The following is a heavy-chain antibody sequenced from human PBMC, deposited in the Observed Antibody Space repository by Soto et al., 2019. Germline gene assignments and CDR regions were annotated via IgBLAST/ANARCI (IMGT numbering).Heavy chain of an antibody. CDR1: GFAISRGYY. D-gene: IGHD1-1*01. CDR2: IYPSVSS. CDR3: AREKVGTTFFDN. V-gene: IGHV4-38-2*02. J-gene: IGHJ4*02. Sequence: SETLSLTCSVSGFAISRGYYWSWVRQPPGKGLEWIGSIYPSVSSYHNPSLATRLRLSIDTSKDQFTLNLTSVTAADTALYFCAREKVGTTFFDNWGQGIQVTVSS.